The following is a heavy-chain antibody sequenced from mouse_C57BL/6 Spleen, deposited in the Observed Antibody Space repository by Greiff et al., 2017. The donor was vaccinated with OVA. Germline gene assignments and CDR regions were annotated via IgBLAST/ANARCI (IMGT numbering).Heavy chain of an antibody. V-gene: IGHV1-72*01. CDR1: GYTFTSYW. CDR3: AGDGSSFYYAMDY. D-gene: IGHD1-1*01. J-gene: IGHJ4*01. CDR2: IDPNSGGT. Sequence: VQLQQPGAELVKPGASVKLSCKASGYTFTSYWMHWVKQRPGRGLEWMGRIDPNSGGTKYNEKFKSQATLTVDKPSSTAYMQLSSLTSEDSAVYYCAGDGSSFYYAMDYWGQGTSVTVSS.